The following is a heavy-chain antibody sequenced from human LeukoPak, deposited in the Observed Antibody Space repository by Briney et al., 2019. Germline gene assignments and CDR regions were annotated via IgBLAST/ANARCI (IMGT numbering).Heavy chain of an antibody. Sequence: PSETLSLTCTVSGGSISSYYWSWIRQPPGKGLEWIGYIYYSGSTNYNPSLKSRVTISVDTSKNQFSLKLSSVTAADTAVYYCARFDSSGYAWPYYYYGMDVWGQGTTVTVSS. J-gene: IGHJ6*02. CDR3: ARFDSSGYAWPYYYYGMDV. V-gene: IGHV4-59*01. CDR1: GGSISSYY. D-gene: IGHD3-22*01. CDR2: IYYSGST.